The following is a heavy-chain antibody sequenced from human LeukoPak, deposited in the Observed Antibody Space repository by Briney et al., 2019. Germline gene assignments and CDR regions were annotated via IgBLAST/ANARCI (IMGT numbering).Heavy chain of an antibody. CDR1: GYTFTGYY. CDR2: INPNSGGT. CDR3: ARVPIAARPIYYFDY. Sequence: ASVKVSCKASGYTFTGYYMHWVRQAPGQGLEWMGRINPNSGGTNYAQKFQGRVTMTRDTSISTAYMELSRLRSDDTAVYYCARVPIAARPIYYFDYWGQGTLVTVS. V-gene: IGHV1-2*06. J-gene: IGHJ4*02. D-gene: IGHD6-6*01.